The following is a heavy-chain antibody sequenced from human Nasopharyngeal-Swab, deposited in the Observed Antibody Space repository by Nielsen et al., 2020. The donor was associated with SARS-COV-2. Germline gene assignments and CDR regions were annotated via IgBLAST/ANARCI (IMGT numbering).Heavy chain of an antibody. Sequence: ASVKVSCKASGYTFTSYAMHWVRQAPGQRLEWMGWINAGNGNTKYSQKFQGRVTITRDTSASTAYMELSSLRSEDTAVYYCARDTPAITIFGVVFNYYYYYTDVWGKGTTVTVSS. CDR1: GYTFTSYA. V-gene: IGHV1-3*01. CDR3: ARDTPAITIFGVVFNYYYYYTDV. CDR2: INAGNGNT. D-gene: IGHD3-3*01. J-gene: IGHJ6*03.